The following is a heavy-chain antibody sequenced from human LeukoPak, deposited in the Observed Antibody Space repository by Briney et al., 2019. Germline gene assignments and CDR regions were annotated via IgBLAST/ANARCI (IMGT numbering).Heavy chain of an antibody. D-gene: IGHD1-7*01. CDR3: VGWGISGITNH. CDR1: GFTFSNFW. J-gene: IGHJ4*02. Sequence: GGSLRLSCTASGFTFSNFWMGWVRQAPGKGLEWVAQTKQDGSEKYYVDSVKGRFTTSRDKNSLFLQMNSVRAEDTAVYYCVGWGISGITNHWGQGTLVTVSS. V-gene: IGHV3-7*01. CDR2: TKQDGSEK.